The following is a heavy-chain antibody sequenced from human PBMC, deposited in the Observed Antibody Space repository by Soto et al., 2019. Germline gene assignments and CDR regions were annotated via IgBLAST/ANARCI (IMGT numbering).Heavy chain of an antibody. CDR3: ARIPRLGDPFDY. D-gene: IGHD3-16*01. V-gene: IGHV4-28*01. J-gene: IGHJ4*02. CDR2: IYYSGST. CDR1: GYSIRSSSY. Sequence: SETLSLTCFVSGYSIRSSSYWGWVRRPPGKGLEWIAYIYYSGSTYYNPSLKSRVTMSVDTSKNQFSLKLSSVTAVDTALYYCARIPRLGDPFDYWGQGTPVTVSS.